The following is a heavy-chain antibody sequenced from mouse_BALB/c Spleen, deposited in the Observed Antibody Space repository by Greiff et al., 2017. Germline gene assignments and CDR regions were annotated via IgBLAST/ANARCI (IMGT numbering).Heavy chain of an antibody. CDR3: ARETATDFFDY. CDR2: ISYDGSN. V-gene: IGHV3-6*02. Sequence: ESGPGLVKPSQSLSLTCSVTGYSITSGYYWNWIRQFPGNKLEWMGYISYDGSNNYNPSLKNRISITRDTSKNQFFLKLNSVTTEDTATYYCARETATDFFDYWGQGTTLTVSS. J-gene: IGHJ2*01. CDR1: GYSITSGYY. D-gene: IGHD1-2*01.